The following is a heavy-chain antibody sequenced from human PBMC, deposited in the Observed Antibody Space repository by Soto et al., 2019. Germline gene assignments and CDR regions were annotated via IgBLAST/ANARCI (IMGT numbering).Heavy chain of an antibody. Sequence: GGSLRLSCAASGFTFSSYDMHWVRQATGKGLEWVSAIGTAGDTYYPGSVKGRFTISRENAKNSLYLQMNSLRAEDTAVYYRAREGLLNYYGSGSYLPTKRYYYYYGMDVWGQGTTVTVSS. CDR1: GFTFSSYD. CDR2: IGTAGDT. V-gene: IGHV3-13*01. J-gene: IGHJ6*02. D-gene: IGHD3-10*01. CDR3: AREGLLNYYGSGSYLPTKRYYYYYGMDV.